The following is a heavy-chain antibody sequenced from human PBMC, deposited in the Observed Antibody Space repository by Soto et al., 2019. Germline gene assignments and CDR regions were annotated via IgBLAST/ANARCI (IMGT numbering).Heavy chain of an antibody. V-gene: IGHV3-48*03. CDR1: GFTFSTFE. J-gene: IGHJ5*02. Sequence: GGSLRLSCAASGFTFSTFEMNWVRQAPGKGLEWVSYISGTGTNIFYADSVKGRFTISRGNAKNSLYLQMNSLRVEDTAVYFCARDPGASWFDAWGQGTLVTVS. CDR2: ISGTGTNI. CDR3: ARDPGASWFDA.